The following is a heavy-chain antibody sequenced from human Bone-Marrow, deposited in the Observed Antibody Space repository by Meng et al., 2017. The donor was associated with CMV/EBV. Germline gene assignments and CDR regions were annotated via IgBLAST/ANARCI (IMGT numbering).Heavy chain of an antibody. Sequence: ASVKVSCKASGYTFTGYYMHWVRQAPGQGLEWMGWINPNSGTTNYAQKFQGRVTMTRDTSISTAYMELSRLRSDDTAVYYCARDQDDSSPDYWGQGTLVTVSS. J-gene: IGHJ4*02. D-gene: IGHD4-11*01. CDR1: GYTFTGYY. V-gene: IGHV1-2*02. CDR3: ARDQDDSSPDY. CDR2: INPNSGTT.